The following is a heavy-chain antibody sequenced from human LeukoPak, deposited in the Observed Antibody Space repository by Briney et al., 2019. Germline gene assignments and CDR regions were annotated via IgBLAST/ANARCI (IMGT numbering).Heavy chain of an antibody. CDR1: GYTFTGHY. CDR3: AREAAAGTTSFDY. Sequence: GAPVKPCCTASGYTFTGHYMHWVRQAPGQGLEWMGIINPSGGGASYSQKYLSSVTMTRDTSTSTVYMELSSLRSEDTALYYCAREAAAGTTSFDYWGQGTLVTVSS. CDR2: INPSGGGA. D-gene: IGHD6-13*01. V-gene: IGHV1-46*01. J-gene: IGHJ4*02.